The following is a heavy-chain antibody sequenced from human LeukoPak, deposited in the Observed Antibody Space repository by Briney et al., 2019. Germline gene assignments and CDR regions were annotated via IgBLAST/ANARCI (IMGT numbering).Heavy chain of an antibody. CDR2: IYTSGST. V-gene: IGHV4-61*02. J-gene: IGHJ4*02. CDR3: ARDYYDSSGEGAYFDY. CDR1: GGSISSCSYY. Sequence: SETLSLTCTVSGGSISSCSYYWSWIRQPAGKGREWIGRIYTSGSTDYNPSLKSRVTISVDTSKNQFSLKLSSVTAADTAVYYCARDYYDSSGEGAYFDYWGQGTLVTVSS. D-gene: IGHD3-22*01.